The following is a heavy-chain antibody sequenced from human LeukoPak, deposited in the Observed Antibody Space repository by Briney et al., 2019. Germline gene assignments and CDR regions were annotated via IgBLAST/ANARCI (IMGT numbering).Heavy chain of an antibody. D-gene: IGHD1-26*01. CDR2: ISYDGSNK. CDR1: GFTFSSYG. J-gene: IGHJ4*02. V-gene: IGHV3-30*03. Sequence: GRSLRLSCAASGFTFSSYGMHWVHQAPGKGLEWVAVISYDGSNKYYADSVKGRFTISRDNSKNTLYLQMNSLRAEDTAVYYCAREEVGATEYYFDYWGQGTLVTVSS. CDR3: AREEVGATEYYFDY.